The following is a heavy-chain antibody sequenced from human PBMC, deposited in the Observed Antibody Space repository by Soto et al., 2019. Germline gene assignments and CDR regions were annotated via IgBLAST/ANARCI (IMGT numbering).Heavy chain of an antibody. D-gene: IGHD3-16*01. CDR2: TIPALGKT. CDR3: ARGPLRPSAMDV. Sequence: SVKVSCKTSGDNFKKNVFTCVLQSPLQGLDWMGGTIPALGKTHYIEKFQGRVTITVDDATRTVYMEVRDLTSEDTAIYYCARGPLRPSAMDVWGQGTTVTVSS. CDR1: GDNFKKNV. V-gene: IGHV1-69*10. J-gene: IGHJ6*02.